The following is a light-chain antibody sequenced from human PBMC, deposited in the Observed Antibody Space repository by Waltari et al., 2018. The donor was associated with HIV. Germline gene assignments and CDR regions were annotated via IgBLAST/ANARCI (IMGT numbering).Light chain of an antibody. Sequence: DIQMTQSPTYLSASVGDRITIACQTSQDISHYLNWHQKKPGMAPKVLISDASILETGVPSRFTGSGSGTHFTLVINDLQPGDSATYFCKQYEDLPLTFGGGTKVEIK. CDR1: QDISHY. CDR3: KQYEDLPLT. CDR2: DAS. V-gene: IGKV1-33*01. J-gene: IGKJ4*01.